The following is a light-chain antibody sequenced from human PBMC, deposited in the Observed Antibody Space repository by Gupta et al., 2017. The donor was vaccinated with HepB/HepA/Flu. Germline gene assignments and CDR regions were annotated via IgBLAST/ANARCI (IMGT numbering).Light chain of an antibody. CDR3: QQDNSYPPT. Sequence: DIQMTQSPSTLSASVGDRVTITCRASQSISSWLAWYQQKPGKAPKLLIYKASSLESGVPSRFSGSGSGTEFTLTISSLQPDDFATYYFQQDNSYPPTFGQGTKLDIK. J-gene: IGKJ2*01. CDR2: KAS. V-gene: IGKV1-5*03. CDR1: QSISSW.